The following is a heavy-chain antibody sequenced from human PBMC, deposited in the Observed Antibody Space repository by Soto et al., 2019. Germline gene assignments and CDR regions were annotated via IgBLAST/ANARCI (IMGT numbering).Heavy chain of an antibody. D-gene: IGHD3-16*01. CDR1: GGSTSSDNY. J-gene: IGHJ4*02. CDR2: IYYSGNT. V-gene: IGHV4-30-4*01. Sequence: PXETLSLPCTVSGGSTSSDNYWSWIRQPPVKGLEWIGHIYYSGNTDYNPSLKSRLAISIDTSKNQFSLKLSSVTAADTAVYFCAREGGESSDGLYYFDYWGQGSLVTVSS. CDR3: AREGGESSDGLYYFDY.